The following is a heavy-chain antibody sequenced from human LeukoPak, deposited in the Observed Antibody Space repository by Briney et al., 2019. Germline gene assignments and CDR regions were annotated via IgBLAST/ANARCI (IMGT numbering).Heavy chain of an antibody. CDR3: ARDDYYSNAD. CDR1: GFTFSRYW. Sequence: GRSLRLSCAASGFTFSRYWMSWVRQAPGKGLEWVANIKEDGGEIYYVDSVKGRFTISRDNTKNSLFLQMNSLRAEDTAVYYCARDDYYSNADWGQGTLVTVSS. V-gene: IGHV3-7*01. CDR2: IKEDGGEI. J-gene: IGHJ4*02. D-gene: IGHD3-22*01.